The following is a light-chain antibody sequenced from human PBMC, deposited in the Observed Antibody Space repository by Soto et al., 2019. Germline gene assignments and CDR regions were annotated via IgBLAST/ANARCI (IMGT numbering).Light chain of an antibody. Sequence: EIVMTQSPDTLSVAPGERATLSCRASQSVSIDLAWCQQTPGQAPRLLIYGASTRATGVPPTFSGSASGTEFTLTISSLQSEDFTVYYCQQYNKWPLTFGQGTKVDI. CDR2: GAS. CDR3: QQYNKWPLT. J-gene: IGKJ1*01. V-gene: IGKV3-15*01. CDR1: QSVSID.